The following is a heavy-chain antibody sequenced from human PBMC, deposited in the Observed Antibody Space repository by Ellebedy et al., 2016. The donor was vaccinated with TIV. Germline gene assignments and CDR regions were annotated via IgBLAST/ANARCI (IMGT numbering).Heavy chain of an antibody. V-gene: IGHV3-74*01. J-gene: IGHJ6*03. D-gene: IGHD2-15*01. Sequence: PGGSLRLSCVGSGFIFSSYWMHWVRQAPGKGLEWVSRITSDGRDATHADPVKGRFTISRDNTKNTLYLQMNALSAEETAVYYCARVGCSDASCYYYDYYYMDVWGKGTAVTVSS. CDR3: ARVGCSDASCYYYDYYYMDV. CDR2: ITSDGRDA. CDR1: GFIFSSYW.